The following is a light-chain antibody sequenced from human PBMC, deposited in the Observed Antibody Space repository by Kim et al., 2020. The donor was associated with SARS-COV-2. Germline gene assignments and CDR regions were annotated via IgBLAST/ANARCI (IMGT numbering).Light chain of an antibody. CDR2: DVT. Sequence: SVTVSCTGTSSDIGAYNYVSWYQQHPGKAPTLMIYDVTYRPSGVSNRFSGSKSGNTASLTISGLQTDDEADYYCTSYTNSGAFVLFGGGTQLTVL. J-gene: IGLJ2*01. CDR3: TSYTNSGAFVL. V-gene: IGLV2-14*03. CDR1: SSDIGAYNY.